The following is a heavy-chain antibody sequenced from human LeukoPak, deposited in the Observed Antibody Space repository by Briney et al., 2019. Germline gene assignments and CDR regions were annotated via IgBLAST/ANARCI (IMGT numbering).Heavy chain of an antibody. V-gene: IGHV3-30*02. J-gene: IGHJ6*03. CDR1: GFTFSNYA. CDR3: AKERRGFYMDA. Sequence: GGSLRLSCAASGFTFSNYAMHWARQAPGKGLEWVTLISYDGSSQYYADSVKGRFTISRDNSKNTLYLQMNSLRAEDTAVYYCAKERRGFYMDAWGTGTTVTVSS. CDR2: ISYDGSSQ.